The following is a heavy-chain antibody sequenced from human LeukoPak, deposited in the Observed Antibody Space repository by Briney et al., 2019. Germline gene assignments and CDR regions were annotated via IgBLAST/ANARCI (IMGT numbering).Heavy chain of an antibody. D-gene: IGHD1-26*01. V-gene: IGHV4-30-4*01. CDR2: IYYSGST. CDR1: GGSISSGDYY. CDR3: ARTYSGSYYQFDY. J-gene: IGHJ4*02. Sequence: PSETLSLTCTVSGGSISSGDYYWSWIRPPPGKGLEWIGYIYYSGSTYYNPSLKSRVTISVDTSKDQFSLKLSSVTAADTAVYYCARTYSGSYYQFDYWGQGTLVTVSS.